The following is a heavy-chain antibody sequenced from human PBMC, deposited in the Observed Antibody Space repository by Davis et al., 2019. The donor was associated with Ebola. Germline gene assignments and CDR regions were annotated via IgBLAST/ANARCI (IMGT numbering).Heavy chain of an antibody. D-gene: IGHD4-17*01. V-gene: IGHV3-48*03. CDR1: GFTFSSYE. J-gene: IGHJ4*02. Sequence: GESLKISCAASGFTFSSYEMNWXXXXXXXXLGLVSYISSSGNTIYYADSVKGRFTLSRDNAKNSLYLQMNSLRAEDTAVYYCARDFTGTTVTTHFFDYWGQGTLVTVSS. CDR3: ARDFTGTTVTTHFFDY. CDR2: ISSSGNTI.